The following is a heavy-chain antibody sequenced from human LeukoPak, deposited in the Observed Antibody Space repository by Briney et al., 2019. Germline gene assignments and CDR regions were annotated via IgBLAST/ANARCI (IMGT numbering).Heavy chain of an antibody. CDR1: GFTVSSSN. CDR3: ARDMTD. Sequence: PGGSLRLSCAASGFTVSSSNMTWVRQAPGKGLEWVSVIYSGGSTYYADSVKGRFTISRDNSKNTLYLHMNSLRAEDTAVYYCARDMTDWGQGTLVTVSS. J-gene: IGHJ4*02. V-gene: IGHV3-53*01. CDR2: IYSGGST.